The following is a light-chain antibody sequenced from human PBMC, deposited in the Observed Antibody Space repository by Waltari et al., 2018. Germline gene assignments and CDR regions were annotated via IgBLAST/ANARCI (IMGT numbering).Light chain of an antibody. Sequence: QSALTQPASASGSPGQSLTISCTGTSSNIGAYKYIHWYQQHPGEAPKLMVFDVDNRPSWVSRRFSGSKSGNTASLTISGLQAADEADYYCSSYTTTNTRVFGTGTKVTVL. CDR2: DVD. V-gene: IGLV2-14*03. J-gene: IGLJ1*01. CDR3: SSYTTTNTRV. CDR1: SSNIGAYKY.